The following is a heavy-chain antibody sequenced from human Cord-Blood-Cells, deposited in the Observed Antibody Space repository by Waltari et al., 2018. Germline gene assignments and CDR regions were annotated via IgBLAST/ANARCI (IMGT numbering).Heavy chain of an antibody. CDR3: ASITGTMFAFDI. Sequence: QVQLQESGPGLVKPSETLSLTCTVSGGPISSHYWSWIRQPPGKGLEWIGYIYYSGSTNYNPSLKSRVTISVDTSKNQFSLKLSSVTAADTAVYYCASITGTMFAFDIWGQGTMVTVSS. CDR2: IYYSGST. V-gene: IGHV4-59*11. J-gene: IGHJ3*02. CDR1: GGPISSHY. D-gene: IGHD1-7*01.